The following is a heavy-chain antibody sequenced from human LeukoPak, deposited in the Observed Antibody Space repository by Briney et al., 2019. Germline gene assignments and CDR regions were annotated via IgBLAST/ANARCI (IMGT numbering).Heavy chain of an antibody. CDR3: AARDRKYGGNSGSDY. J-gene: IGHJ4*02. CDR2: IIPIFGTA. CDR1: GYTFTSYY. D-gene: IGHD4-23*01. Sequence: SVKVSCKASGYTFTSYYMHWVRQAPGQGLEWMGGIIPIFGTANYAQKFQGRVTITADESTSTAYMELSSLRSEDTAVYYCAARDRKYGGNSGSDYWGQGTLVTVSS. V-gene: IGHV1-69*13.